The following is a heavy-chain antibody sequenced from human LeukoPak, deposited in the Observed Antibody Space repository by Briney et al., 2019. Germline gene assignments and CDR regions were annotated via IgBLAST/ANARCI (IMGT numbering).Heavy chain of an antibody. CDR1: GFTFSSYW. Sequence: GGSLRLSCAASGFTFSSYWMHWVRQAPGKGLVWVSRINSDGSNTNYADSVKGRFTISRDNAKNTLYLQMNSLRAEDTAVYYCAKWVIPVAGWNWFDPWGQGTLVTVSS. V-gene: IGHV3-74*01. J-gene: IGHJ5*02. CDR2: INSDGSNT. CDR3: AKWVIPVAGWNWFDP. D-gene: IGHD6-19*01.